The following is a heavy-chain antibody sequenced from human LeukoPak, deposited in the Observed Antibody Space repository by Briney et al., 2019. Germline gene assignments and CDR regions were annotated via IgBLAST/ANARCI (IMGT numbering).Heavy chain of an antibody. J-gene: IGHJ4*02. Sequence: GASVKVSCKASGYTFTSYDINWVRQATGLGLEWMGWMNPNSGNTGYAQKFQGRVTITRNTSISTAYMELSSLRADDTAIYYWARGRVGATIDYGGEGTLVTVSS. D-gene: IGHD1-26*01. CDR2: MNPNSGNT. CDR3: ARGRVGATIDY. CDR1: GYTFTSYD. V-gene: IGHV1-8*01.